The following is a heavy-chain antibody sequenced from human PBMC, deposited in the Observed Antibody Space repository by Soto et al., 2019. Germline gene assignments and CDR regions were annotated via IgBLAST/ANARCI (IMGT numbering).Heavy chain of an antibody. CDR3: AREGYGDYGKPFDH. Sequence: QVQLVQSGAEVKKSGSSVKVSCKASGGTFSSYSISWVRQAPGQGLEWMGGIIPLSGTANYAQKFQGRVTITGDDYTSTAYMQLSSPRSEDTAVHDCAREGYGDYGKPFDHWGQGTLVAVSS. V-gene: IGHV1-69*01. CDR2: IIPLSGTA. D-gene: IGHD4-17*01. J-gene: IGHJ4*02. CDR1: GGTFSSYS.